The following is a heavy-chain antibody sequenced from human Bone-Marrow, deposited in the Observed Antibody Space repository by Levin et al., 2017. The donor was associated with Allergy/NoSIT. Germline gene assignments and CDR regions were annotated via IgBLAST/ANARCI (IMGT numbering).Heavy chain of an antibody. J-gene: IGHJ4*02. D-gene: IGHD3-10*01. CDR1: GFNFNSYA. CDR2: ISGSGGGI. V-gene: IGHV3-23*01. Sequence: SCAASGFNFNSYAMNWVRQAPGKGLEWVSAISGSGGGIYYGDSVKGRFTTSRDNSKNMLYLQMNSLRAEDTAVYYCAKDYHGAGNYFIGERLDCWGQGTLVTVSS. CDR3: AKDYHGAGNYFIGERLDC.